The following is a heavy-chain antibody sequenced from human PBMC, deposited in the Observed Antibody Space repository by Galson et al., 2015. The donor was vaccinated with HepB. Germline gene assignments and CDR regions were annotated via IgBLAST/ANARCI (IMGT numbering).Heavy chain of an antibody. CDR2: ISYDGPKK. J-gene: IGHJ4*02. Sequence: SLRLSCAASGLTFSPYAMHWVRQAPGKGLEWVALISYDGPKKSYADSVKGRFTISRDNSRNTLYLQLNNLRADDTAVYYCATRRITMILHDYWGRGTLVTVSS. D-gene: IGHD3-22*01. CDR3: ATRRITMILHDY. V-gene: IGHV3-30-3*01. CDR1: GLTFSPYA.